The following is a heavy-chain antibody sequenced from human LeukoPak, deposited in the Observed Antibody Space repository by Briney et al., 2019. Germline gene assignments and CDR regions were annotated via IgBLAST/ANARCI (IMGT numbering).Heavy chain of an antibody. J-gene: IGHJ6*04. D-gene: IGHD3-10*02. CDR1: GFTFSTYY. Sequence: GGSLRLSCAASGFTFSTYYMSWVRQAPGKGLEWVSYISSSGSTIYYADSVKGRFTISRDNAKNSLYLQMDSLRAEDTAVYYCAELGITMIGGVWGKGTTVTISS. CDR2: ISSSGSTI. V-gene: IGHV3-48*03. CDR3: AELGITMIGGV.